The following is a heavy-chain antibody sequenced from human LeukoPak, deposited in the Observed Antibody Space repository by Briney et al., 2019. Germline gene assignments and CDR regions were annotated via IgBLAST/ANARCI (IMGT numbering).Heavy chain of an antibody. CDR2: IYISGST. V-gene: IGHV4-4*07. CDR1: GGSISNYY. D-gene: IGHD3-16*01. J-gene: IGHJ4*02. CDR3: ARWNYGGLSD. Sequence: SETLSLTCTGSGGSISNYYWSWIRQPAGQGLEWIGRIYISGSTNYNASLKSRVTMSVDTSKNQFSLKLSSVTAADTAVYYCARWNYGGLSDWGQGTLVTVSS.